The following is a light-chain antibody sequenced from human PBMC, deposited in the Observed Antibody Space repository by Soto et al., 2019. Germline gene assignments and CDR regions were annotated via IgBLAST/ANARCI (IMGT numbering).Light chain of an antibody. CDR1: QAISSS. CDR3: QHLNDYRYT. Sequence: DIQMTQSPSFLSASVGDRVTITCRASQAISSSLAWYQHNPGKAPKLLIYAASTLKNGVPSSFSGSGSGTEFTLPLSSLQPEDFATYYCQHLNDYRYTFGQGPKVEIK. CDR2: AAS. J-gene: IGKJ2*01. V-gene: IGKV1-9*01.